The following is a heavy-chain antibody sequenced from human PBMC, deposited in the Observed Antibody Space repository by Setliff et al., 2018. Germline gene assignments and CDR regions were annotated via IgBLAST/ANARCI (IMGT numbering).Heavy chain of an antibody. J-gene: IGHJ6*02. Sequence: PSETLRLSCAASGFTFSSYWMHWVRQAPGKGLVWVSRINSDGSSTSYADSVKGRFTISRDNAKNTLYLQMNSLRAEDTAVYYCARVIRRQWLVEGKYGMDVWGQGTTVTVSS. D-gene: IGHD6-19*01. V-gene: IGHV3-74*01. CDR1: GFTFSSYW. CDR2: INSDGSST. CDR3: ARVIRRQWLVEGKYGMDV.